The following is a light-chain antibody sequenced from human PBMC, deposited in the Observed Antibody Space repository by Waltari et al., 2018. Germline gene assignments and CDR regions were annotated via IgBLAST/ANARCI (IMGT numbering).Light chain of an antibody. CDR1: QSVSRND. CDR3: QQYGRSPIT. Sequence: IVLTQSPGTLSLSPGETATLSCRAGQSVSRNDVAWYQQKPGQAPRLLIYGTSSRATGIPDRISGSGSGTDFSLTINRLEPGDIAVYYCQQYGRSPITFGQGTRLEIK. J-gene: IGKJ5*01. V-gene: IGKV3-20*01. CDR2: GTS.